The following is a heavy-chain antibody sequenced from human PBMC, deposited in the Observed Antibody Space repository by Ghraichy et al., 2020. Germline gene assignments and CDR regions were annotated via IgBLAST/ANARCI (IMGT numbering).Heavy chain of an antibody. Sequence: LSLTCAVSGFTFSSYAMSWVRQAPGKGLEWVSAISGSGGSTYYADSVKGRFTISRDNSKNTLYLQMNSLRAEDTAVYYCAKDRFSSGYYYYYGMDVWGQGTTVTVSS. D-gene: IGHD6-19*01. CDR3: AKDRFSSGYYYYYGMDV. V-gene: IGHV3-23*01. J-gene: IGHJ6*02. CDR1: GFTFSSYA. CDR2: ISGSGGST.